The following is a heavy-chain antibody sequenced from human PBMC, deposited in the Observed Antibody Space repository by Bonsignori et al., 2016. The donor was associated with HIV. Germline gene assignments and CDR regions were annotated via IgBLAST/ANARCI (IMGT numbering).Heavy chain of an antibody. V-gene: IGHV3-9*01. CDR3: AKDGPRSNYYDSSGYYFDY. J-gene: IGHJ4*02. D-gene: IGHD3-22*01. Sequence: WIRQPPGEGPGVGSQGISWNSGSIDYADSVRGRFTISRDNAKHSLYLQMSSLRTEDTALYYCAKDGPRSNYYDSSGYYFDYWGPGEPWSPSPQ. CDR2: ISWNSGSI.